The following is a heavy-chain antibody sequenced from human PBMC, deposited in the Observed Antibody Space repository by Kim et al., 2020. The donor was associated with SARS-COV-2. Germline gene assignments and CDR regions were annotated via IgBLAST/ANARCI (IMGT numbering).Heavy chain of an antibody. CDR1: GESSSGYY. Sequence: SETLSLTCAVYGESSSGYYWSWIRQPPGKGLEWIGEINHSGSTNYNPSLKSRVTISVDTSKNQFSLKLSSVTAADTAVYYCARAVLRYFDWFSSDAFDIWGQGTMVTVSS. CDR3: ARAVLRYFDWFSSDAFDI. CDR2: INHSGST. D-gene: IGHD3-9*01. V-gene: IGHV4-34*01. J-gene: IGHJ3*02.